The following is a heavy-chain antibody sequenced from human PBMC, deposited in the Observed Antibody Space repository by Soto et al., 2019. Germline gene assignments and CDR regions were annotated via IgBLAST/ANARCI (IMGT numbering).Heavy chain of an antibody. J-gene: IGHJ4*02. V-gene: IGHV4-59*01. CDR3: ARAPDEVYDYIWGTPSGFDY. D-gene: IGHD3-16*01. CDR2: IYYSGST. CDR1: GGSISSYY. Sequence: SETLSLTCTVSGGSISSYYWSWIRQPPGKGLEWIGYIYYSGSTNYNPSLKSRVTISVDTSKNQFSLKLSSVTAADTAVYYCARAPDEVYDYIWGTPSGFDYWGQGTLVTVSS.